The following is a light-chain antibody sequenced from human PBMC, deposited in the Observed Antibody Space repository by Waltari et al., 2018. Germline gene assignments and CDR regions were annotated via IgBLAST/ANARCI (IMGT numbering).Light chain of an antibody. V-gene: IGKV1-39*01. CDR2: PAP. CDR3: HQTYNSPQT. CDR1: QRIGFPIN. Sequence: DIQLTQSPSSLSASVGNRVSFTCRASQRIGFPINVNRYQQKPGQATKLLISPAPHLKSGVPSRFSGSGSGTDFTLTISGLQPEDFATYYCHQTYNSPQTFGQGTKVEVK. J-gene: IGKJ1*01.